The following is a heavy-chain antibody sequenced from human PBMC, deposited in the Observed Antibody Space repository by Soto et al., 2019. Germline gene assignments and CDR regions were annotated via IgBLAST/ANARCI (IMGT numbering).Heavy chain of an antibody. CDR2: IYYSGST. V-gene: IGHV4-30-4*01. J-gene: IGHJ6*02. Sequence: SRSLACTVSGCSIGSGGYYWSWIRQPRGKGLEWIGYIYYSGSTYYNPSLKSRVTISVDTSKNQFSLKLSSVTAADTAVYYCARDRPYYYDSSTGDYYGMDVWGQGTTVTVSS. CDR3: ARDRPYYYDSSTGDYYGMDV. D-gene: IGHD3-22*01. CDR1: GCSIGSGGYY.